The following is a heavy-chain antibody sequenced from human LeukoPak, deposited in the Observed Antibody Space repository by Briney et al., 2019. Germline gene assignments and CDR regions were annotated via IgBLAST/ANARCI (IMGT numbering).Heavy chain of an antibody. V-gene: IGHV4-34*01. CDR2: INHSGST. Sequence: PSETLSLTCAVYGGSFSGYYWSWIRQPPVKGLEWIGEINHSGSTNYNPSLKSRVTISVDTSKNQFSLKLTSVTAADTAVYYCVRIDDYWGQGTLVTVSS. CDR1: GGSFSGYY. CDR3: VRIDDY. D-gene: IGHD2-15*01. J-gene: IGHJ4*02.